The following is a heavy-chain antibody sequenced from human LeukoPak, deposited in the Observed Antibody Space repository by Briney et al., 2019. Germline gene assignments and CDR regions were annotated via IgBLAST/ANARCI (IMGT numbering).Heavy chain of an antibody. J-gene: IGHJ4*02. CDR1: GFTFSSYE. CDR2: ISSSVGTI. CDR3: ARLAGTGLFDY. D-gene: IGHD6-19*01. V-gene: IGHV3-48*03. Sequence: GGSLRLSCAASGFTFSSYEMNWVRQAPGKGLQWVSYISSSVGTIYYADSVKGRFTISRDNAKNSLYLQMNSLRAEDTAVYYCARLAGTGLFDYWGQGTLVTVSS.